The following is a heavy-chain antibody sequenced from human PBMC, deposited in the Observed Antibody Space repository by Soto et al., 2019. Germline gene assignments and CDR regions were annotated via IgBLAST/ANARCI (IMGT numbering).Heavy chain of an antibody. CDR1: GYTFTGYY. J-gene: IGHJ4*02. Sequence: ASVKVTRKASGYTFTGYYMHWVRPAPGQGLEWMGWSNPNSGGTNYAQKFQGRVTMTRDTSISTAYMELSRLRSDNTAVYYWAREGPDTAMVTNYWGQGTLVTVSS. V-gene: IGHV1-2*02. D-gene: IGHD5-18*01. CDR3: AREGPDTAMVTNY. CDR2: SNPNSGGT.